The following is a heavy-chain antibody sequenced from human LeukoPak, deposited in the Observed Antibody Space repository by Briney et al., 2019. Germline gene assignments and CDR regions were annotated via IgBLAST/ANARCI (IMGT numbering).Heavy chain of an antibody. J-gene: IGHJ4*02. D-gene: IGHD4-17*01. CDR1: GGSISSYY. Sequence: SETLSLTCTVSGGSISSYYWSWIRQPPGKGLEWIGNIYNSGSIKYSPSLNNRVSISVDTSRNQFSLRLSSLTAADTAVYYCARHQSHYGDPSFDYWGQGTLVTVSS. CDR3: ARHQSHYGDPSFDY. CDR2: IYNSGSI. V-gene: IGHV4-59*08.